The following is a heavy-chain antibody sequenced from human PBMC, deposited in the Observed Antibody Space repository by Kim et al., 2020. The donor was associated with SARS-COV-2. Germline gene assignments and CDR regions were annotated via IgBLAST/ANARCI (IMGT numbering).Heavy chain of an antibody. CDR3: ARDYYGSGSPNWFDP. Sequence: GESLKISCKGSGYSFISYWISWVRQMPGKGLEWMGRIDPSDSYTKYSPSFQGHVTISADKSISTAYVQWSSLKASDTAMYYCARDYYGSGSPNWFDPWRQGTLVTVAS. J-gene: IGHJ5*02. V-gene: IGHV5-10-1*01. CDR1: GYSFISYW. D-gene: IGHD3-10*01. CDR2: IDPSDSYT.